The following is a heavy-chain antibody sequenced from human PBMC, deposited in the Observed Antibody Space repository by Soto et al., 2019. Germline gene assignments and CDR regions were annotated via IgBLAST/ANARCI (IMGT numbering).Heavy chain of an antibody. CDR3: ASGASRWYPYFFDS. Sequence: QAQVVQSGAEVRKPGSSVKLSCKASEGTFNSYAIAWVRQAPGQGLEWMGGIIPYYNTLNYAQKFQDRVTITADDSTNTVYMELSSLRSDATAVYFCASGASRWYPYFFDSWAQGPRVTVSS. CDR2: IIPYYNTL. V-gene: IGHV1-69*01. D-gene: IGHD6-13*01. CDR1: EGTFNSYA. J-gene: IGHJ4*02.